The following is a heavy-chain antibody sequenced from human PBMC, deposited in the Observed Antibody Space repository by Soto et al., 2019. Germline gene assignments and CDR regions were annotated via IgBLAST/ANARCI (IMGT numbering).Heavy chain of an antibody. CDR1: GGTFSSYA. D-gene: IGHD6-19*01. Sequence: GASVKVSCKASGGTFSSYAISWVRQAPGQGLEWMGGIIPIFGTANYAQKFQGRVTITADESTSTAYMELSSLRSEDTAVYYCARGIKGSGWSGDQYYFDYWGQGTLVTVSS. CDR3: ARGIKGSGWSGDQYYFDY. CDR2: IIPIFGTA. V-gene: IGHV1-69*13. J-gene: IGHJ4*02.